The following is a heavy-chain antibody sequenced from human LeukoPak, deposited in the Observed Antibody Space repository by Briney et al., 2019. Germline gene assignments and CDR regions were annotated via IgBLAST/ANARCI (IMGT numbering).Heavy chain of an antibody. V-gene: IGHV3-11*01. D-gene: IGHD2-8*01. CDR1: GFTFSDYY. J-gene: IGHJ4*01. CDR3: STDPRLLIY. Sequence: PGGSLRLSCAASGFTFSDYYMSWIRQTPGKGLESLAYIRGSGSDIYYADSVKGRFTISRDNAKNSLYLQMNSLRPEDTALYYCSTDPRLLIYWGHGTLVTVSS. CDR2: IRGSGSDI.